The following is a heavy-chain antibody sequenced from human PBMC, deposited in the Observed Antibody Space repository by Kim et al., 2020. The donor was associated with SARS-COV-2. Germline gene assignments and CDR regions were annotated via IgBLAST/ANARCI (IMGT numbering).Heavy chain of an antibody. CDR2: FDPEDGET. D-gene: IGHD3-22*01. CDR1: GYTLTELS. J-gene: IGHJ4*02. CDR3: AMLYSSGYYKEYYFDY. V-gene: IGHV1-24*01. Sequence: ASVKVSCKVSGYTLTELSMHWVRQAPGKGLEWMGGFDPEDGETIYAQKFQSRVTMTEDTSTDTAYMGLSSLRSEDTAVNYCAMLYSSGYYKEYYFDYWGQGTLFTVSS.